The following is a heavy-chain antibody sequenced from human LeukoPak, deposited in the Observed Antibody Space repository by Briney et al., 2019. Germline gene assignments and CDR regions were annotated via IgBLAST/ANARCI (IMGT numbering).Heavy chain of an antibody. Sequence: SETLSLSCTVSGGSISSSSYYWGWIRQPPGKGLEWIGSIYYSGSTYYNPSLKSRVTISVDTSKNQFSLKLSSVTAADTAVYYCARVLAPFLLQSGYYYYMDVWGKGTTVTVSS. V-gene: IGHV4-39*07. CDR3: ARVLAPFLLQSGYYYYMDV. J-gene: IGHJ6*03. D-gene: IGHD4-11*01. CDR2: IYYSGST. CDR1: GGSISSSSYY.